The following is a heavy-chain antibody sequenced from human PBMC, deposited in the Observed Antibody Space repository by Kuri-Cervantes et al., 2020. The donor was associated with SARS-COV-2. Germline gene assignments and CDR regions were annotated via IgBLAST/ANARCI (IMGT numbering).Heavy chain of an antibody. J-gene: IGHJ6*02. CDR2: IDWEDDE. CDR1: GFSLSTSEMC. CDR3: ARMRFSGSGRQYYGMDV. D-gene: IGHD3-10*01. V-gene: IGHV2-70*01. Sequence: SGPTLVKPTQTLTLTCTFSGFSLSTSEMCVSWIRQPPGKALEWLALIDWEDDEYYSASLKTSVTISKDTSKNQVVLTMTNMDPLDTATYYGARMRFSGSGRQYYGMDVWGQGTTVTVSS.